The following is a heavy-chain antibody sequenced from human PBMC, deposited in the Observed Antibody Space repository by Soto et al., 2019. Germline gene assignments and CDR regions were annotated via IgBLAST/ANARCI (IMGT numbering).Heavy chain of an antibody. V-gene: IGHV4-59*12. CDR1: GGSIRTYY. CDR3: ARGWGRIFDY. J-gene: IGHJ4*02. CDR2: VYYTGTT. Sequence: SETLSLTCTVSGGSIRTYYWNWIRQPPGKGLEWIGFVYYTGTTNYNPSLKSRVTISLDKSKNQFSLKLSSVTAADTAVYYCARGWGRIFDYWGQGTLVTVSS. D-gene: IGHD7-27*01.